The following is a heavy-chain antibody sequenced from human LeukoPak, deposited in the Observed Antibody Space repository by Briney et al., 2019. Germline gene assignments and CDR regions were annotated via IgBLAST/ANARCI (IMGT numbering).Heavy chain of an antibody. V-gene: IGHV3-21*01. J-gene: IGHJ4*02. Sequence: PGGSLRLSCTASGFTFSSYSMNWVRQAPGKGLEWVSSISISSTYIYYADSVKGRFTMSRDNAKNSLYLQMNSLRAEDTAVYYCARAEPTYCGGACFPAVTPVDYWGQGTLVTVSS. CDR2: ISISSTYI. CDR1: GFTFSSYS. CDR3: ARAEPTYCGGACFPAVTPVDY. D-gene: IGHD2-21*02.